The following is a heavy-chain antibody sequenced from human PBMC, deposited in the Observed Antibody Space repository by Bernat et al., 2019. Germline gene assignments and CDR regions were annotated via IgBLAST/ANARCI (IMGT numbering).Heavy chain of an antibody. Sequence: QVQLVESGGGLVKPGGSLRLSCAASGFTFSDYYMSWIRQAPGKGLDWVSYIISSSSYKNYADSVKGRFTITSDNAKNSLYLQMNSLRAEDTAVYYCARGTSTSAPYMDVWGKGTTVTVSS. CDR3: ARGTSTSAPYMDV. CDR1: GFTFSDYY. CDR2: IISSSSYK. V-gene: IGHV3-11*05. J-gene: IGHJ6*03.